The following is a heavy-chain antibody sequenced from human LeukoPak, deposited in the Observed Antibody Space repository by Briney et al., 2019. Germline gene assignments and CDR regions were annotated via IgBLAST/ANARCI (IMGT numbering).Heavy chain of an antibody. CDR3: ATMGSGYLRPFDY. Sequence: ASVNVSCTVSGYTLTELSMHWVRQAPGKGLEWMGGFDPEDGETIYAQKFQGRVTMTEDTSTDTAYMELSSLRSEDTAVYYCATMGSGYLRPFDYWGQGTLVTVSS. CDR1: GYTLTELS. V-gene: IGHV1-24*01. J-gene: IGHJ4*02. D-gene: IGHD3-22*01. CDR2: FDPEDGET.